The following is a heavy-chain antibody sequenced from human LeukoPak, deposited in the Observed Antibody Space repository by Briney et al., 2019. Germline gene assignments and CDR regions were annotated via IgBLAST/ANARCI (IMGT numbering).Heavy chain of an antibody. CDR1: GYSISSGYY. CDR3: ARGTVTTLDWFDP. CDR2: IYHSGST. D-gene: IGHD4-17*01. V-gene: IGHV4-38-2*02. Sequence: SETLSLTCTVSGYSISSGYYWGWIRQPPGKGLEWIGSIYHSGSTYYNPSLKSRVTISVDTSKNQFSLNLSSVTAADTAVYYCARGTVTTLDWFDPWGQGTLVTVSS. J-gene: IGHJ5*02.